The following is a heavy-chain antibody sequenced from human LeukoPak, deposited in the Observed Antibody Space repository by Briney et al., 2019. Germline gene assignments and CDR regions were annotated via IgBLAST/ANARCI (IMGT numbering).Heavy chain of an antibody. CDR3: ARVAGNYYYYGMDV. Sequence: GGSLRLSCAASGFTFSDYYMSWIRQAPGKGLEWVSYISSSGSTIYYADSVKGRFTISRDNAKNSLYPQMNSLRAEDTAVYYCARVAGNYYYYGMDVWGQGTTVTVSS. V-gene: IGHV3-11*01. J-gene: IGHJ6*02. D-gene: IGHD6-19*01. CDR1: GFTFSDYY. CDR2: ISSSGSTI.